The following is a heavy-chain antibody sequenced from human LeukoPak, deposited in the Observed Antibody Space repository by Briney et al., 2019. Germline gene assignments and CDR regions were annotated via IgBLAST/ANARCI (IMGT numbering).Heavy chain of an antibody. D-gene: IGHD3-22*01. J-gene: IGHJ4*02. CDR1: GYTFTSYA. CDR2: INAGNGNT. Sequence: ASVKVSCKASGYTFTSYAMHWVRQAPGQRPEWMGWINAGNGNTKYSQKFQGRVTITRDTSASTAYMELSSLRSEDTAVYYCARSSRPITMIVVAPGAWGQGTLVTVSS. CDR3: ARSSRPITMIVVAPGA. V-gene: IGHV1-3*01.